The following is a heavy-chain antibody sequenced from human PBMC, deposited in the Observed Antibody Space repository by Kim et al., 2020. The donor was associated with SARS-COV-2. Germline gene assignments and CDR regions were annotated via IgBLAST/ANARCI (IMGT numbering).Heavy chain of an antibody. CDR2: IYYSGST. V-gene: IGHV4-59*01. Sequence: SETLSLTCTVSGGSISSYYWSWIRQPPGKGLEWIGYIYYSGSTNSNPSLKSRVTISVDTSKNHFSLKLRSVTVAATAVYYSARGGTGLSSGRYFDYFDH. CDR1: GGSISSYY. CDR3: ARGGTGLSSGRYFDYFDH. J-gene: IGHJ4*01. D-gene: IGHD6-19*01.